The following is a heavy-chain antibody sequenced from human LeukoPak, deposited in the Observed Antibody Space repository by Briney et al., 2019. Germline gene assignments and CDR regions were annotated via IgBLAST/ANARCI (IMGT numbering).Heavy chain of an antibody. CDR3: ALSTPGPFFDY. Sequence: PGGSLRLSCAASGFTFSSYWMHWVRQAPGKGLVWVSRINSDGSSTSYADSVKGRFTISRDNAKNPLYLQMTSLRAEDTAVYYCALSTPGPFFDYWGQGTLVTVSS. D-gene: IGHD5/OR15-5a*01. J-gene: IGHJ4*02. V-gene: IGHV3-74*01. CDR2: INSDGSST. CDR1: GFTFSSYW.